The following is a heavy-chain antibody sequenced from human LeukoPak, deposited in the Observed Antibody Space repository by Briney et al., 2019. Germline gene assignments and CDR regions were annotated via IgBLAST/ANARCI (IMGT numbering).Heavy chain of an antibody. CDR3: ARGGARHDILTGSPPRAHYYMDV. D-gene: IGHD3-9*01. CDR1: GYTFTSYD. CDR2: MNPNSGNT. Sequence: ASVKVSCKASGYTFTSYDINWVRQATGQGLEWMGWMNPNSGNTGYAQKFQGRVTMTRNTSISTAYMELSSLRSEDTAVYYCARGGARHDILTGSPPRAHYYMDVWGKGTTVTVSS. V-gene: IGHV1-8*01. J-gene: IGHJ6*03.